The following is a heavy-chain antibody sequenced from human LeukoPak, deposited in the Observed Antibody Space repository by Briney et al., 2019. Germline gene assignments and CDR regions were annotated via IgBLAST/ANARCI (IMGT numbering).Heavy chain of an antibody. V-gene: IGHV3-74*01. D-gene: IGHD3-3*01. J-gene: IGHJ4*02. CDR2: INSDGSST. CDR1: GFTFSSYW. CDR3: AREPDFGDY. Sequence: GGSLRLSCAASGFTFSSYWMHWVRQAPGKGLVWVSRINSDGSSTTYAEFVKGRFTISRDNAKNTLYLQMNSLRAEDTAVFYCAREPDFGDYWGQGTLVTVSS.